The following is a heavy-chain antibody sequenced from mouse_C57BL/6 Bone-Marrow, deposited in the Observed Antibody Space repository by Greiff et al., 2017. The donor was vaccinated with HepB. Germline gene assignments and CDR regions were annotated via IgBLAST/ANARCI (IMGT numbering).Heavy chain of an antibody. J-gene: IGHJ3*01. D-gene: IGHD2-14*01. V-gene: IGHV5-17*01. CDR2: ISSGSSTI. CDR1: GFTFSDYG. CDR3: ARGGTIGSY. Sequence: EVQLVESGGGLVKPGGSLKLSCAASGFTFSDYGMHWVGQAPAKGLEWVAYISSGSSTIYYADTVKGRFTISRDNAKNTMFLQMTSLRSEDTTMYYCARGGTIGSYCGQGTLVTVTA.